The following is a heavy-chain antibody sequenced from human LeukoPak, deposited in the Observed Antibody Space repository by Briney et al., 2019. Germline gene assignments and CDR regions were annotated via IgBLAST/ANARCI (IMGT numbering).Heavy chain of an antibody. D-gene: IGHD2-2*02. J-gene: IGHJ5*02. CDR3: ARAKPAAIANWFDP. V-gene: IGHV1-2*02. CDR1: GYTFTGYY. Sequence: GASVKVSCKASGYTFTGYYMHWVRQAPGQGLEWMGWINPNSGGTNYAQKFQGRVTMTRDTSISTAYMELSRLRSVDTAVYYCARAKPAAIANWFDPWGQGTLVTVSS. CDR2: INPNSGGT.